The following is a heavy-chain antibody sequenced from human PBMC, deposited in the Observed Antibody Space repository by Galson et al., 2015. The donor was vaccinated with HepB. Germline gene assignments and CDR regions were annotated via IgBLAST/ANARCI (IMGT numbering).Heavy chain of an antibody. V-gene: IGHV1-18*01. CDR1: GYTLSSHG. CDR2: ISAYNGNT. Sequence: SVKVSCKASGYTLSSHGISWVRQAPGQGLVWMGWISAYNGNTNYAQKFQGRVTMTTDTSTSTAYMELRSLRSDDTAVYYCARERAYYDSSGYWWGAFDIWGQGTMVTVS. D-gene: IGHD3-22*01. CDR3: ARERAYYDSSGYWWGAFDI. J-gene: IGHJ3*02.